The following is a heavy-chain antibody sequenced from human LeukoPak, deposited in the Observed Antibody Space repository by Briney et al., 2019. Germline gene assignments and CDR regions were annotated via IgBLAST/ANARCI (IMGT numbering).Heavy chain of an antibody. Sequence: PGGSLRLSYAASGFTLSSYSMNWVRQAPGKGLEWVSSISTSSNYIYYADSLKGRFTISRDNAKNSLYLQMNSLRAEDTAVYYCARDCSGGSCYSGSFDYWGQGTLVTVSS. V-gene: IGHV3-21*01. CDR3: ARDCSGGSCYSGSFDY. CDR2: ISTSSNYI. CDR1: GFTLSSYS. J-gene: IGHJ4*02. D-gene: IGHD2-15*01.